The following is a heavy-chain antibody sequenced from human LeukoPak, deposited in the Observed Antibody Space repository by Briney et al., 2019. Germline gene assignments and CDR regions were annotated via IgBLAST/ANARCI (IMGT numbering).Heavy chain of an antibody. D-gene: IGHD6-13*01. CDR1: GFSFGSYW. Sequence: GGSLRLSCEASGFSFGSYWMTWVRQAPGKGLEWVANIKQDGSEEYYVDSVKGRFTIARDNAKSSLYVQMNSLRAEDTAVYYCARDRGIAAAPDAFDIWGQGTMVTVSS. J-gene: IGHJ3*02. CDR2: IKQDGSEE. CDR3: ARDRGIAAAPDAFDI. V-gene: IGHV3-7*03.